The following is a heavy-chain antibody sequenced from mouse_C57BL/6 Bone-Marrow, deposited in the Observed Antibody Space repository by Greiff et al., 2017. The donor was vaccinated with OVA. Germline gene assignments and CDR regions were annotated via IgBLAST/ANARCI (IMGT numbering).Heavy chain of an antibody. D-gene: IGHD1-1*01. J-gene: IGHJ2*01. Sequence: DVKLVESGGGLVQPGGSLKLSCAASGFTFSDYYMYWVRQTPEKRLEWVAYISNGGGSTYYPDTVKGRFTISRDNAKNTLYLQMSRLKSEDTAMYYCARQSSSYTFDYWGQGTTLTVSS. CDR3: ARQSSSYTFDY. V-gene: IGHV5-12*01. CDR2: ISNGGGST. CDR1: GFTFSDYY.